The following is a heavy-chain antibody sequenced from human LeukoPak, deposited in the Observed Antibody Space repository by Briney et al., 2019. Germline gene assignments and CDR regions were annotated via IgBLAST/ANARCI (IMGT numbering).Heavy chain of an antibody. Sequence: PSETLSLTCAVYGGSFSGYYWSWIRQPPGKGLEWIGEINHSGSTNYNPSLKSRVTISVDTSKNQFSLKLSSVTAADTAVYYCARLGPAEGFSLFYYFDYWGQGTLVTVSS. D-gene: IGHD2-2*01. CDR2: INHSGST. CDR3: ARLGPAEGFSLFYYFDY. J-gene: IGHJ4*02. V-gene: IGHV4-34*01. CDR1: GGSFSGYY.